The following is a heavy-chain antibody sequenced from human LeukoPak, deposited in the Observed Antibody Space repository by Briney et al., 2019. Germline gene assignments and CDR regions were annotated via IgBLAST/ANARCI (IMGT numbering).Heavy chain of an antibody. CDR2: ISSSSSYI. J-gene: IGHJ4*02. CDR3: ARDLYYDSSGYYGGYFDY. V-gene: IGHV3-21*01. CDR1: GFTFSSCS. Sequence: GGSLRLSCAASGFTFSSCSMNWVRQAPGKGLEWVSSISSSSSYIYYADSVKGRFTISRDNAKNSLYLQMNSLRAEDTAVYYCARDLYYDSSGYYGGYFDYWGQGTLVTVSS. D-gene: IGHD3-22*01.